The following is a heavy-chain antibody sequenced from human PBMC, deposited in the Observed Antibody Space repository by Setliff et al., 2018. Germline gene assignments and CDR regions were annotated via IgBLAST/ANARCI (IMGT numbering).Heavy chain of an antibody. CDR3: ARSPITIFGVVLHPLDY. Sequence: SETLSLTCAVYGGSFSGYYWSWVRQPPGKGLEWIGEINHSGSTNYNPSLKSRVTISVDTSKNQFSLKLSSVTAADTAVYYCARSPITIFGVVLHPLDYWGQGTLVTVSS. V-gene: IGHV4-34*01. D-gene: IGHD3-3*01. J-gene: IGHJ4*02. CDR2: INHSGST. CDR1: GGSFSGYY.